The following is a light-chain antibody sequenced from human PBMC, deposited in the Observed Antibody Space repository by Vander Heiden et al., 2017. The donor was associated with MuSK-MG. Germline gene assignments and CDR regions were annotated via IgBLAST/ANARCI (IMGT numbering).Light chain of an antibody. J-gene: IGKJ5*01. V-gene: IGKV1-39*01. CDR2: DAS. CDR3: QQSHSTPPA. Sequence: DIQMTQSPSSLSASVGDRVAITCRASQSISTYLNWYQQKPGKAPKLLIYDASTLQSGVPSRFSGGGSGTDFTLTISSLQPEDFATYFCQQSHSTPPAFGQGTRLEIK. CDR1: QSISTY.